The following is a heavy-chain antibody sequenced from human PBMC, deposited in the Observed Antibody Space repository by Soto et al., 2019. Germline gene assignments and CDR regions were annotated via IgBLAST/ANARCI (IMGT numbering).Heavy chain of an antibody. D-gene: IGHD4-4*01. Sequence: QGQLVQSGAEVKKPGASVKVSCKASGYTFTDYDISWVRQAPGQGLEWMGWISVDNGNTKYVESLQGRVTMTTDTSSSTAYLEVRSLRSDDTAVYYCARTSVSNYNWFDPWGQETLVAVSS. CDR3: ARTSVSNYNWFDP. CDR2: ISVDNGNT. V-gene: IGHV1-18*01. CDR1: GYTFTDYD. J-gene: IGHJ5*02.